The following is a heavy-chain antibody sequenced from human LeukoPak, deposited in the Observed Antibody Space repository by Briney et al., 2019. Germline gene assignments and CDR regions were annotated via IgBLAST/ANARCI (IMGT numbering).Heavy chain of an antibody. CDR3: ARIHSSCWYGNWIDP. CDR1: GGSISSYY. CDR2: IYASAST. J-gene: IGHJ5*02. Sequence: SPTLSLTCTVSGGSISSYYWSWIRQPPRKGLEWIVNIYASASTNYNPSLKSRVTISVDTSKNQFSLKLSSVTAADTAVYYCARIHSSCWYGNWIDPWGQGTLVTVSS. V-gene: IGHV4-4*09. D-gene: IGHD6-19*01.